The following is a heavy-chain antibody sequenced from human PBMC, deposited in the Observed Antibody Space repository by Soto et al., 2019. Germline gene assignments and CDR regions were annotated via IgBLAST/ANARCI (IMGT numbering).Heavy chain of an antibody. D-gene: IGHD4-17*01. J-gene: IGHJ4*02. CDR2: IYYSGST. V-gene: IGHV4-59*01. CDR3: ARGGPTVTTLVDY. CDR1: GGSMSSYY. Sequence: SETLSLTCTVSGGSMSSYYWSWIRQPPGKELEWLGFIYYSGSTNYNPSLKSRVTISVDTSKDQFSLKLRSVTAADTAVYYCARGGPTVTTLVDYWGQGTLVTVSS.